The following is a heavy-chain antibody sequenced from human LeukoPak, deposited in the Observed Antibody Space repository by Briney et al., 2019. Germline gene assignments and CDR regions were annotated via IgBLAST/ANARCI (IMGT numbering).Heavy chain of an antibody. CDR3: ARDQYSGSWKSDWYFDL. V-gene: IGHV3-48*04. CDR1: GFTFSSYS. J-gene: IGHJ2*01. CDR2: ISSSSSTI. D-gene: IGHD6-13*01. Sequence: GGSLRLSCAASGFTFSSYSMNWVRQAPGKGLEWVSYISSSSSTIYYADSVKGRFTISRDNAKNSLYLQMNSLRAEDTAVYYCARDQYSGSWKSDWYFDLWGRGTLVTVSS.